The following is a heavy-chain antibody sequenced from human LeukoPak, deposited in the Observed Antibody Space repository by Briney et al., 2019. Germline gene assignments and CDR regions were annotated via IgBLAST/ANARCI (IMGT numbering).Heavy chain of an antibody. CDR1: GFTFDDYG. J-gene: IGHJ3*02. Sequence: PGGSLRPSCSASGFTFDDYGMTWVRQVPGKGLEWVSGIKWNGGSTGYADSVKGRFTISRDNAKNSLHLQMNSLRVEDTALYYCARDSDSSGYSPFDIWGQGTMVTVSS. CDR2: IKWNGGST. CDR3: ARDSDSSGYSPFDI. D-gene: IGHD3-22*01. V-gene: IGHV3-20*04.